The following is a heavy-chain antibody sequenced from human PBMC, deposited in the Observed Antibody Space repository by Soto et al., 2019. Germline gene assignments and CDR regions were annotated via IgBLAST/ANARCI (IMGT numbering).Heavy chain of an antibody. Sequence: QVQLVQSGAEVKKPGASVKVSCKASGYTFTSYGISWVRQAPGQGLEWMGWISAYNGNTNYAQKLQGRVTMTTDTSTSTAYMELRRLRSDDTAVYYCAREFGLGYCRSTSCDDSYYYGMDVWGQGTTVTVSS. V-gene: IGHV1-18*01. D-gene: IGHD2-2*01. CDR1: GYTFTSYG. J-gene: IGHJ6*02. CDR2: ISAYNGNT. CDR3: AREFGLGYCRSTSCDDSYYYGMDV.